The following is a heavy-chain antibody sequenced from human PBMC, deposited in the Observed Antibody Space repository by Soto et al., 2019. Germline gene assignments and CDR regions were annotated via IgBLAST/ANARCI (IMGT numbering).Heavy chain of an antibody. V-gene: IGHV3-11*01. Sequence: PGGSLRLSCAASGFTFSDYYMSWIRQAPGKGLEWVSYISSSGSTIYYADSVKGRFTISRDNSKNTLYLQMNSLRAEDTAVYYCAKGVRWLPYMDVWGKGTTVTVSS. J-gene: IGHJ6*03. D-gene: IGHD5-12*01. CDR1: GFTFSDYY. CDR2: ISSSGSTI. CDR3: AKGVRWLPYMDV.